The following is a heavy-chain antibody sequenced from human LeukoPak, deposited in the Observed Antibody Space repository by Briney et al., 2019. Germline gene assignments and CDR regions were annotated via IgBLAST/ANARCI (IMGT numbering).Heavy chain of an antibody. J-gene: IGHJ4*02. Sequence: GGSLRLSCAASGFTFSNYLMHWVRQAPGKGLVWVSRINSDGSSTSYADSVKGRFTISRDNAKNTLYLQMNSLRAADTAVYFCARSGGGFFDYWGQGTLVTVSS. V-gene: IGHV3-74*01. D-gene: IGHD3-16*01. CDR2: INSDGSST. CDR3: ARSGGGFFDY. CDR1: GFTFSNYL.